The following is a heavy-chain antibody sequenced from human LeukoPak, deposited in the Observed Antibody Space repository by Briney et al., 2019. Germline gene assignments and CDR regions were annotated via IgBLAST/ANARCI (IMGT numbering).Heavy chain of an antibody. CDR3: AKGLSSSWSRYFYYMDV. CDR1: GFTFSSYG. J-gene: IGHJ6*03. V-gene: IGHV3-23*01. D-gene: IGHD6-13*01. Sequence: GGSLRLSCAASGFTFSSYGMTWVRQAPGKGLECVSGISGSGDSTYYADSVKGRFTISRDNSKNTLYLQMNSLRAEDTAVYYCAKGLSSSWSRYFYYMDVWGKGTTVTISS. CDR2: ISGSGDST.